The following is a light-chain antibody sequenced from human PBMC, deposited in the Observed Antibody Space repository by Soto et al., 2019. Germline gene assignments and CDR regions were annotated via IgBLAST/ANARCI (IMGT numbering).Light chain of an antibody. CDR1: QSISNS. Sequence: DIPMTQSPSSLSASVGDRVTITCRASQSISNSLIWYQQKPGHPPKLLIYGASFRPSGVPDRFSGSGSGTDFTLTISSLQAEDVAVYYCQQYYSIPFTFGQGTKLEI. CDR2: GAS. V-gene: IGKV1-27*01. CDR3: QQYYSIPFT. J-gene: IGKJ2*01.